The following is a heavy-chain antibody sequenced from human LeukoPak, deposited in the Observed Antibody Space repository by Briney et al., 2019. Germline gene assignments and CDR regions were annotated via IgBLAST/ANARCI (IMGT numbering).Heavy chain of an antibody. J-gene: IGHJ4*02. Sequence: SETLSLTCTVSVGCVSSGRYYWSWIRQPPGKGLEWIGYIYYSGSTNYNPSLKSRVTISVDRSKNQFSLKLSSVTAADTAVYYCASNSGWYDSGTIDHWGQGTLVTVSS. V-gene: IGHV4-61*01. D-gene: IGHD6-19*01. CDR3: ASNSGWYDSGTIDH. CDR2: IYYSGST. CDR1: VGCVSSGRYY.